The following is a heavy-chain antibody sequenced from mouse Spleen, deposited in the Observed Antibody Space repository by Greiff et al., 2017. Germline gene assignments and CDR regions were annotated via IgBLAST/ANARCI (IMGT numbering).Heavy chain of an antibody. D-gene: IGHD1-1*01. J-gene: IGHJ2*01. CDR2: IYPGDGDT. Sequence: VQVVESEPELVKPGASVKISCKASGYAFSSSWMNWVKQRPGKGLEWIGRIYPGDGDTNYNGKFKGKATLTADKSSSTAYMQLSSLTSEDSAVYFCARLLRSFFDYWGQGTTLTVSS. CDR1: GYAFSSSW. V-gene: IGHV1-82*01. CDR3: ARLLRSFFDY.